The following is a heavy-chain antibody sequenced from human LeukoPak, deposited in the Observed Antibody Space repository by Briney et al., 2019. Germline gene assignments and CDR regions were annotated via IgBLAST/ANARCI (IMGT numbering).Heavy chain of an antibody. CDR1: GYTFTSYG. Sequence: RASVKVSCTASGYTFTSYGISWVRQAPGQGLEWMGWISAYNGNTNYAQKLQGRVTMTTDTSTSTAYMELRSLRSDDTAVYYCARAHSSSWFIPTDYWGQGTLVTVSS. V-gene: IGHV1-18*01. D-gene: IGHD6-13*01. CDR2: ISAYNGNT. CDR3: ARAHSSSWFIPTDY. J-gene: IGHJ4*02.